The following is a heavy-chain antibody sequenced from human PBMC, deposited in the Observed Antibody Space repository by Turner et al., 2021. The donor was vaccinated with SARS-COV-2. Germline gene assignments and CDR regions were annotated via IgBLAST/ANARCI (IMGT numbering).Heavy chain of an antibody. CDR2: ISSSSTYI. CDR1: GFTFDDYA. CDR3: ARYRRDYDFWSGAYGMGGMDV. Sequence: EVQLVESGGGLVQPGRSLRLSCAASGFTFDDYAIPWVRQAPGKGLEWVSSISSSSTYIYYADSVKGRFTISRDNAKNSLYLQMNSLRAEDTAVYYCARYRRDYDFWSGAYGMGGMDVWGQGTTVTVSS. J-gene: IGHJ6*02. V-gene: IGHV3-21*01. D-gene: IGHD3-3*01.